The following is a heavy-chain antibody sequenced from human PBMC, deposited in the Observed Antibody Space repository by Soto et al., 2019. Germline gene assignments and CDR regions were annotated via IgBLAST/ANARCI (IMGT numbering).Heavy chain of an antibody. CDR2: IGFDGTNI. CDR3: VRRACFINKWVYSAVR. D-gene: IGHD1-26*01. V-gene: IGHV3-33*01. Sequence: QGQLVESGGGVVQPGRSLRLSCVASGFAFKTYGMHWVRQAPGKGLEWVAVIGFDGTNIHYSDSVRGRFYISRDNSENTVSLQMNSLRVEDTALYYCVRRACFINKWVYSAVRWGQGALVNV. J-gene: IGHJ4*02. CDR1: GFAFKTYG.